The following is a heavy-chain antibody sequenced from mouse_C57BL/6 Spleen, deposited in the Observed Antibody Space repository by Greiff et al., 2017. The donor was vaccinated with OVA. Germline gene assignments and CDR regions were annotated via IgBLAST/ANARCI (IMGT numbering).Heavy chain of an antibody. Sequence: EVQRVESGGGLVKPGGSLKLSCAASGFTFSSYAMSWVRQTPEKRLEWVATISDGGSYTYYPDNVKGRFTISRDNAKNNLYLQMSHLKSEDTAMYYCARDRDYDASFAYWGQGTLVTVSA. CDR1: GFTFSSYA. D-gene: IGHD2-4*01. V-gene: IGHV5-4*01. CDR2: ISDGGSYT. CDR3: ARDRDYDASFAY. J-gene: IGHJ3*01.